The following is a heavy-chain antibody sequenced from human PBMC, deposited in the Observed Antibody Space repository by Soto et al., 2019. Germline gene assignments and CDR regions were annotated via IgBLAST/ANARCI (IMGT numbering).Heavy chain of an antibody. CDR1: GVTFSDHY. CDR2: TRKKANSYTT. J-gene: IGHJ4*02. V-gene: IGHV3-72*01. CDR3: ARSGSSNSCYDY. D-gene: IGHD2-2*01. Sequence: EVQLVESGGGLVQPGGSLRLSCAASGVTFSDHYIDWVRQAPGKGLEWVGRTRKKANSYTTEYAASVKGRFTISRDESKNSLYLQMDSLKTEDTAVYYCARSGSSNSCYDYWGQGTLATVSP.